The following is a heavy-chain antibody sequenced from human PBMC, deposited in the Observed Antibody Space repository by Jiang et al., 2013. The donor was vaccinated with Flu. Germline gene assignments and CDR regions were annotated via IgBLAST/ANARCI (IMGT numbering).Heavy chain of an antibody. CDR1: GGSISSSSYY. Sequence: GPGLVKPSETLSLSCTVSGGSISSSSYYWGWIRQPPGKGLEWIGSIYYSGNTYYNPSLKSRVTISVDTSKNQFSLKLSSVTAAETAVYYCARIVAVAGMTQYYYYGMDVWGQGP. J-gene: IGHJ6*02. CDR3: ARIVAVAGMTQYYYYGMDV. D-gene: IGHD6-19*01. V-gene: IGHV4-39*01. CDR2: IYYSGNT.